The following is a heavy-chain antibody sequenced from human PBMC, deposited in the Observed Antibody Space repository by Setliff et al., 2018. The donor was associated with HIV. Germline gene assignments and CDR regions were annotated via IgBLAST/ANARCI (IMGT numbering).Heavy chain of an antibody. CDR2: IYYNGNA. CDR1: GGSMRSSGYS. Sequence: SETLSLTCAVSGGSMRSSGYSWTWIRQAPGKGLEWVGYIYYNGNAYYNPSLKSRVTISVDRSKNQFSLKLSSVTAADTAVYYCAKVNGYCSGGSCHGYNAMDVWGQGTTVTVSS. CDR3: AKVNGYCSGGSCHGYNAMDV. V-gene: IGHV4-30-2*01. J-gene: IGHJ6*02. D-gene: IGHD2-15*01.